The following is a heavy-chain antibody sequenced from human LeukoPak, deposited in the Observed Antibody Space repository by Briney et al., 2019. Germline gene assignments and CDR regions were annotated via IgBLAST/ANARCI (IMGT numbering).Heavy chain of an antibody. Sequence: GGSLRLSCVASGFTFSSYWMHWVRQDPRKGLVWVSRISGDGRNINYADSVRGRFTISRDNAKNTLYLQMSSLRAEDTAVYYCAKGRPGTIFYYFDYWGQGTLVTVSS. CDR3: AKGRPGTIFYYFDY. V-gene: IGHV3-74*01. CDR1: GFTFSSYW. D-gene: IGHD1-1*01. CDR2: ISGDGRNI. J-gene: IGHJ4*02.